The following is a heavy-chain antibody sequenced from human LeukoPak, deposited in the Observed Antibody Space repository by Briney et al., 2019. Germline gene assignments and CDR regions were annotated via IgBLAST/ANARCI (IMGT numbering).Heavy chain of an antibody. CDR1: GGSISSYY. D-gene: IGHD6-19*01. Sequence: SETRSLTCTVSGGSISSYYWSWIRQPPGKGLEWIGYIYYSGSTNYNPSLKSRVTISVDTSKNQFSLKLSSVTAADTAVYYCARVNSSGWYRSFDYWGQGTLVTVSS. J-gene: IGHJ4*02. CDR3: ARVNSSGWYRSFDY. CDR2: IYYSGST. V-gene: IGHV4-59*01.